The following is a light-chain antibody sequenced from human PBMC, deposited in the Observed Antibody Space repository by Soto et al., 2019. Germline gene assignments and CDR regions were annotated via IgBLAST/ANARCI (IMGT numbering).Light chain of an antibody. V-gene: IGLV2-8*01. J-gene: IGLJ3*02. CDR2: DVI. CDR3: SSYAGRNSGV. Sequence: QSAPTQPASVSGSPGQSVTISCTGTSSDVGGYNYVSWYQQHPGKAPKVMIYDVIKRPSGVPDRFSGSKSGNTASLTVSGLQAEDEADYYCSSYAGRNSGVFGGGTKLTVL. CDR1: SSDVGGYNY.